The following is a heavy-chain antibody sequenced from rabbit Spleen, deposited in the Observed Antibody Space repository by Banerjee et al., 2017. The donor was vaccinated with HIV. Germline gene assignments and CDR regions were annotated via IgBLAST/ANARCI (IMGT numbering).Heavy chain of an antibody. CDR1: GVSFSSSDY. Sequence: QSLEESGGDLVKPGASLTLTCTASGVSFSSSDYICWVRQAPGKGLEWISCIAGSSSGFTDSATWAKGRFTCSKTSSTTVTLQMPSLTVADTATYFCARDTGSRFSSYGMDLWGPGTLVTVS. CDR3: ARDTGSRFSSYGMDL. J-gene: IGHJ6*01. D-gene: IGHD7-1*01. CDR2: IAGSSSGFT. V-gene: IGHV1S40*01.